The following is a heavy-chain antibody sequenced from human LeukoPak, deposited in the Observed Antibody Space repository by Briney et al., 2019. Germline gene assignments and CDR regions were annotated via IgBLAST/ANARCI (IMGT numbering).Heavy chain of an antibody. Sequence: GGSLRLSCTASGFTFGDYAMSWVRQAPGKGLEWVSVIYTGGSTHYADSVKGRFTISRDNSKNTLYLQMNSLRAEDTSVYYCARGRNSGWYEFVGQFDYWGQGTLVTVSS. CDR3: ARGRNSGWYEFVGQFDY. CDR1: GFTFGDYA. V-gene: IGHV3-66*01. J-gene: IGHJ4*02. D-gene: IGHD6-19*01. CDR2: IYTGGST.